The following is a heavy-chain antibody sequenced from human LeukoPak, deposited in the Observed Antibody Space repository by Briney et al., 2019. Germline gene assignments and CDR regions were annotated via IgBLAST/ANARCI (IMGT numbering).Heavy chain of an antibody. CDR1: GFTFTTYW. V-gene: IGHV3-7*01. J-gene: IGHJ5*02. CDR2: IKQDGSEK. CDR3: ARPLLYYYGSETYFWFDP. D-gene: IGHD3-10*01. Sequence: GGSLRLSCAASGFTFTTYWMGWVRQAPGKGLEWVASIKQDGSEKYYVDSVKGRFTISRDNAENSLYLQMNSLRADDTALYYCARPLLYYYGSETYFWFDPWGQGTLVTVSS.